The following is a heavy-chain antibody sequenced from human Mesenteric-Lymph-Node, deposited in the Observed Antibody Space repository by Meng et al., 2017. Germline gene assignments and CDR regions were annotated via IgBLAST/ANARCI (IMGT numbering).Heavy chain of an antibody. Sequence: SETLSLTCAVYGGSFSGYYWSWIRQPPGKGLEWIGEINHSGSTNYNPSLKSRVTISVDTSKNQFSLKLRSEDTAVYYCAREPNYYDSSGYSHYIPHDYWGQGTLVTVSS. CDR2: INHSGST. CDR3: AREPNYYDSSGYSHYIPHDY. J-gene: IGHJ4*02. D-gene: IGHD3-22*01. V-gene: IGHV4-34*01. CDR1: GGSFSGYY.